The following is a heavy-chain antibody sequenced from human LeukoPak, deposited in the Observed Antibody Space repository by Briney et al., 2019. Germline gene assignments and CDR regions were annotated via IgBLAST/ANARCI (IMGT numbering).Heavy chain of an antibody. CDR2: IKSDGST. J-gene: IGHJ1*01. D-gene: IGHD5-18*01. CDR1: GFTFSSYW. CDR3: ARAPSEICGCYPEFFRH. Sequence: GGSLRLSSADSGFTFSSYWMHWVRQAPGKGLVWVSRIKSDGSTNYADSVKGRFTISRDNAKNTVSLQMNSLRAEDTGVYYCARAPSEICGCYPEFFRHWGQGTLVTVSS. V-gene: IGHV3-74*01.